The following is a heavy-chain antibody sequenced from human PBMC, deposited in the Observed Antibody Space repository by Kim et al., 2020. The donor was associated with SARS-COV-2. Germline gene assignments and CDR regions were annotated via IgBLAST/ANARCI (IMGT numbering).Heavy chain of an antibody. CDR3: AKAYYDSSGYFPLRFQH. V-gene: IGHV3-30*18. CDR2: ISYDGSNK. J-gene: IGHJ1*01. Sequence: GGSLRLSCAASGFTFSSYGMHWVRQAPGKGLEWVAVISYDGSNKYYADSVKGRFTISRDNSKNTLYLQMNSLRAEDTAVYYCAKAYYDSSGYFPLRFQHWGQGTLVTVSS. CDR1: GFTFSSYG. D-gene: IGHD3-22*01.